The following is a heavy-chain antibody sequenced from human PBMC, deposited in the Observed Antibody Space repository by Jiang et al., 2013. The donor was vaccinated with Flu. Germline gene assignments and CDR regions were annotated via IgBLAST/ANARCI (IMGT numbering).Heavy chain of an antibody. CDR1: GYTFTSYA. D-gene: IGHD6-13*01. V-gene: IGHV7-4-1*02. CDR3: ASQIAATYYYGMDV. J-gene: IGHJ6*02. CDR2: INTNTGNP. Sequence: QSGSELKKPGASVKVSCKASGYTFTSYAMNWVRQAPGQGLEWMGWINTNTGNPTYAQGFTGRFVFSLDTSVSTAYLQISSLKAEDTAVYYCASQIAATYYYGMDVWGQGTTVTVSS.